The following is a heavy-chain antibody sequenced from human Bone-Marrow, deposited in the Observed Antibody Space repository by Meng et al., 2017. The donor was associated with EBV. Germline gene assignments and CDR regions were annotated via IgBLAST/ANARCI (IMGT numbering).Heavy chain of an antibody. CDR3: ARRSPTGTFDY. J-gene: IGHJ4*02. CDR2: INHSGST. D-gene: IGHD1/OR15-1a*01. V-gene: IGHV4-34*01. Sequence: QVYLQEWGAGLLKPSSTLSLTCAVDGGCFSGYYWSWIRQPPGKGLEWIGEINHSGSTNYNPSLKSRVTISVYTSKNQFSLKLSSVTAADTAVYYCARRSPTGTFDYWGQGTLVTV. CDR1: GGCFSGYY.